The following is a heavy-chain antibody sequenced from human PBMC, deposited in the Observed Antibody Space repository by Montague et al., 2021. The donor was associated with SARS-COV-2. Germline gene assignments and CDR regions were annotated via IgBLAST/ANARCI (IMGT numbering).Heavy chain of an antibody. CDR2: ISQSGNT. CDR3: ARLGDGIVPSPILGLGPYYSFYYMDV. Sequence: ETLSLTCAVSGGSFSRYYWSWIRQPPGKGLEWIGEISQSGNTKYNPSLQSRVSISLDTSRNQFSLKLTSITAADTAIYYCARLGDGIVPSPILGLGPYYSFYYMDVWGKGTTVTVSS. V-gene: IGHV4-34*01. CDR1: GGSFSRYY. D-gene: IGHD2-2*02. J-gene: IGHJ6*03.